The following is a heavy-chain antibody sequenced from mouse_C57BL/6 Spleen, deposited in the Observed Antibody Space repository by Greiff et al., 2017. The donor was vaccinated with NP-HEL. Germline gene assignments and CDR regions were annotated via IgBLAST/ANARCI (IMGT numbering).Heavy chain of an antibody. CDR3: ARSIYYDYDWYFDV. CDR2: IYPGDGDT. J-gene: IGHJ1*03. Sequence: QVQLQQSGPQLVKPGASVKISCKASGYAFSSSWMNWVKQRPGKGLEWIGRIYPGDGDTNYNGKFKGKATLTADKSSSTAYMQLSSLTSEDSAVYFCARSIYYDYDWYFDVWGTGTTVTVSS. V-gene: IGHV1-82*01. D-gene: IGHD2-4*01. CDR1: GYAFSSSW.